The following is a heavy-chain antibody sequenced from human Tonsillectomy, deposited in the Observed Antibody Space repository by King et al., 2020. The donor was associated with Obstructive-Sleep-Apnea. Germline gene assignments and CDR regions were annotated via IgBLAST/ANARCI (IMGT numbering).Heavy chain of an antibody. CDR3: ARDKSRAAGALGY. J-gene: IGHJ4*02. Sequence: QLQESGPGLVKPSETLSLTCTVSGGSISSSSYYCGWIRQPPGKGLEWIGSIYYIGGTYYNPSLKSRVTISVDTSKNQFSLKLSSVTAADTAVYYCARDKSRAAGALGYWGQGTLVTVSS. CDR1: GGSISSSSYY. CDR2: IYYIGGT. V-gene: IGHV4-39*07. D-gene: IGHD6-13*01.